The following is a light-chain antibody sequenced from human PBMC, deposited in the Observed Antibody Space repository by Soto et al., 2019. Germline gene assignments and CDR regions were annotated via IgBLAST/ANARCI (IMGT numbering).Light chain of an antibody. CDR2: EVS. J-gene: IGLJ2*01. V-gene: IGLV2-14*01. CDR3: SSYISSSTFVV. CDR1: SRDVGGYNY. Sequence: QSVLTQPASVSGSPGQSITISCTGTSRDVGGYNYVSWHQQHPGKAPKVIITEVSNRPSGVSNRFSSSKSGNTASLTISGLQAEDEADYYCSSYISSSTFVVFGGGTKLTVL.